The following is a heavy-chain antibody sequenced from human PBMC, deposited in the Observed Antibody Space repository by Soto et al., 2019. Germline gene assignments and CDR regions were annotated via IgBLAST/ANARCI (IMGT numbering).Heavy chain of an antibody. CDR2: IKTDGTYT. CDR1: GFTVSNHW. Sequence: EVQLVESGGGLVQPGGSLTLSCAASGFTVSNHWMHWVRQAPGRGLESISRIKTDGTYTDYADSVKGRFTISRDNAKNMLYLQMDSLRPEDTAVYYCARPKGAAYSAFDVSGQGTVVTVSS. J-gene: IGHJ3*01. V-gene: IGHV3-74*01. CDR3: ARPKGAAYSAFDV. D-gene: IGHD2-21*01.